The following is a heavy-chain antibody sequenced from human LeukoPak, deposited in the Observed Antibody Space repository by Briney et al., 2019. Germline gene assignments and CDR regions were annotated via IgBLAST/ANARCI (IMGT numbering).Heavy chain of an antibody. V-gene: IGHV1-3*01. D-gene: IGHD3-22*01. J-gene: IGHJ4*02. CDR3: AREENSSPVYFDY. CDR1: GYTFTGYY. CDR2: INAGNGNT. Sequence: ASVKVSCKASGYTFTGYYMHWVRQAPGQRLEWMGWINAGNGNTKYSQKFQGRVTITRDTSASTAYMELSSLRSEDTAVYYCAREENSSPVYFDYWGQGTLVTVSS.